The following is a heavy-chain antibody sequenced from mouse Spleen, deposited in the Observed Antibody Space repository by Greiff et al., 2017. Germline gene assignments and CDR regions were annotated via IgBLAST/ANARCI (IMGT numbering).Heavy chain of an antibody. D-gene: IGHD1-1*01. V-gene: IGHV5-6-2*01. CDR3: ARLSSYYAMDY. Sequence: DVKLVESGGGLVKLGGSLKLSCAASGFTFSSYYMSWVRQTPEKRLVLVAAINSNGGSTYYPDTVKGRFTISRDNAKNTLYLQMSSLKSEDTALYYCARLSSYYAMDYWGQGTSVTVSS. CDR2: INSNGGST. J-gene: IGHJ4*01. CDR1: GFTFSSYY.